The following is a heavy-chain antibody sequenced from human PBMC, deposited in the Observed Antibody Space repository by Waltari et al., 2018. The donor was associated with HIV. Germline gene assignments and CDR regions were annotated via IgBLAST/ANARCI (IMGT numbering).Heavy chain of an antibody. CDR1: GFSFSSYS. CDR3: ARDRTRYYFDS. D-gene: IGHD6-6*01. J-gene: IGHJ4*02. CDR2: ISTSSSAI. Sequence: EVQLVESGGGLVQPGGSLRLSCTASGFSFSSYSRNWVRQAPGNGLDWVSYISTSSSAIFYADSVKGRFTISRDTAKNSLYLQMNSLRAEDTAVYYCARDRTRYYFDSWGQGTLVTVSS. V-gene: IGHV3-48*01.